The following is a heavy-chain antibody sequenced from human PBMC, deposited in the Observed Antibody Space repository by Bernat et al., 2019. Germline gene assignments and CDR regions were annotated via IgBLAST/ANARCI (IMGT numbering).Heavy chain of an antibody. CDR2: IRYDGSNK. Sequence: QVQLVESGGGVVQPGGSLRLSCAASGFTFSSYGVHWVRQAPGKGLEWVAFIRYDGSNKYYADSVKGRFTISRDNSKNTLYLQMNSLRAEDTAVYYCAKDGGSYYVDDYWGQGTLVTVSS. J-gene: IGHJ4*02. V-gene: IGHV3-30*02. D-gene: IGHD1-26*01. CDR3: AKDGGSYYVDDY. CDR1: GFTFSSYG.